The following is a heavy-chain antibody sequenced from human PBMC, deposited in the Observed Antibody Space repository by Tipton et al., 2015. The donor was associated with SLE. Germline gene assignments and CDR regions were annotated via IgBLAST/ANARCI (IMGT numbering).Heavy chain of an antibody. CDR3: APIAEDSSAATGGGY. J-gene: IGHJ4*02. V-gene: IGHV4-39*07. CDR1: GGSISSSSYY. CDR2: IYYSGST. Sequence: TLSLTCTVSGGSISSSSYYWGWIRQPPGKGLEWIGSIYYSGSTYYNPSLKSRVTMSLDTSKNQFSLKLSSVTAADTAVYYCAPIAEDSSAATGGGYWGQRTLVTVSS. D-gene: IGHD6-6*01.